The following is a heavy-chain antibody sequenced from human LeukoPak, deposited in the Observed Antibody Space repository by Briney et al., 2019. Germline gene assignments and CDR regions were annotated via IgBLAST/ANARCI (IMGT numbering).Heavy chain of an antibody. CDR2: ISSSSAYI. Sequence: GGSLRLSCAAAGFTFSSYSMNWVRQAPGKGLEWVSSISSSSAYIYYADSVKGRFTVSRDNAENSLSLQMDSLRAEDSAIYHCARGPRNSSSYQYFQHWGQGTLVTVSA. J-gene: IGHJ1*01. CDR3: ARGPRNSSSYQYFQH. CDR1: GFTFSSYS. D-gene: IGHD6-13*01. V-gene: IGHV3-21*01.